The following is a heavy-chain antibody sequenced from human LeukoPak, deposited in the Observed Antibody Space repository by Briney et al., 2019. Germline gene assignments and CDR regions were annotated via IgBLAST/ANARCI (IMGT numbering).Heavy chain of an antibody. V-gene: IGHV3-64*01. CDR3: AKSPAAGYYYYYYMDV. J-gene: IGHJ6*03. CDR1: GFTFSSYA. CDR2: ISSNGGST. Sequence: GGSLRLSCAASGFTFSSYAMHWVRQAPGKGLEYVSAISSNGGSTYYANSVKGRFTISRDNSKNTLYLQMNSLRAEDTAVYYCAKSPAAGYYYYYYMDVWGKGTTVTVSS.